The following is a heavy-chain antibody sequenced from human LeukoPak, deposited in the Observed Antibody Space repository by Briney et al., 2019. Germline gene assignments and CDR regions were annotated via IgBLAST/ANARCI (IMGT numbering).Heavy chain of an antibody. Sequence: GASVKVSCKASGFTFTSSAVQWVRQARGQRPEWIGWIVVGSGNTNYAQKFQERVTITRDMSTSTAYMELSSLRSEDTAVYYCARDKAVTTELTQYFHHWGQGTLVTVSS. CDR2: IVVGSGNT. V-gene: IGHV1-58*01. CDR1: GFTFTSSA. J-gene: IGHJ1*01. D-gene: IGHD4-11*01. CDR3: ARDKAVTTELTQYFHH.